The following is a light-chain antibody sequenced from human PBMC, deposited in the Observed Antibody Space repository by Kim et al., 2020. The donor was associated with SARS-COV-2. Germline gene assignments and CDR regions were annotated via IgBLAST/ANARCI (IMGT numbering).Light chain of an antibody. CDR3: RAWDSSTAV. V-gene: IGLV3-1*01. CDR2: QDS. Sequence: SYELTQPPSVSVSPGQTASITCSGDKLGDKYACWYQQKPGHSPVLVIYQDSKRPSGIPERFSGSNSGNTATLTISRTQAMDEADYYCRAWDSSTAVFGGG. J-gene: IGLJ2*01. CDR1: KLGDKY.